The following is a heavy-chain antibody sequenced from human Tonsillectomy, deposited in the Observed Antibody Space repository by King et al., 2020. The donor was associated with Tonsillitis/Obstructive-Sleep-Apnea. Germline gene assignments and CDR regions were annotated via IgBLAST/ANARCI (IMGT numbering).Heavy chain of an antibody. Sequence: QLVQSGAEVKKPGASVKVSCKASGYTFTSYYMHWVRQAPGQGLEWMGIINPSGGSTNYAEKFQGRVTMTRDKSTSTVYMELSSLRSEDTAVYYCSREGSSWYGHKFGPWGQGTLVTVSS. CDR2: INPSGGST. CDR1: GYTFTSYY. CDR3: SREGSSWYGHKFGP. D-gene: IGHD6-13*01. J-gene: IGHJ5*02. V-gene: IGHV1-46*01.